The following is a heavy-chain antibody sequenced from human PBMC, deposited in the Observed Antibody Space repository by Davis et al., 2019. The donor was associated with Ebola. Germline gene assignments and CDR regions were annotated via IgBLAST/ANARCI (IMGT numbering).Heavy chain of an antibody. CDR1: GDSVPRNSAA. CDR2: TYYRSKWYN. J-gene: IGHJ6*02. Sequence: SQTLSLTCAISGDSVPRNSAAWNWLRQSPSRGLEWLGGTYYRSKWYNDYAVSVKSRITINPDTSKNQFSLQLNSVTPEDTAVYYCASELDYYYGMDVWGQGTTVTVSS. CDR3: ASELDYYYGMDV. V-gene: IGHV6-1*01. D-gene: IGHD6-13*01.